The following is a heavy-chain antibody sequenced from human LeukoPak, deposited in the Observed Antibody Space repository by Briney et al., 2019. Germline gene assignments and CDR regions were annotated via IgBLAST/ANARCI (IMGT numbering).Heavy chain of an antibody. D-gene: IGHD1-14*01. J-gene: IGHJ6*03. CDR3: ARHHRSPDDPGYMDV. CDR1: GFTFSSYG. V-gene: IGHV3-30*02. CDR2: IRYDGSNK. Sequence: PGGSLRLSCAASGFTFSSYGMHWVRQAPGKGLEWVAFIRYDGSNKYYADSVKGRFTISRDNSKNTLYLQMNSLRAEDTAVYYCARHHRSPDDPGYMDVWGKGTTVTVSS.